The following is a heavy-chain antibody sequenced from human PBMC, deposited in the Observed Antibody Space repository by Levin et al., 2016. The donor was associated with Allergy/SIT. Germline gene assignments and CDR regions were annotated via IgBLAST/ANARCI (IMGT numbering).Heavy chain of an antibody. Sequence: SETLSLTCTVSGGSISSYYWSWIRQPPGKGLEWIGYIYYSGSTNYNPSLKSRVTISVDTSKNQFSLKLSSVTAADTAVYYCARGPAWELWSLFDYWGQGTLVTVSS. J-gene: IGHJ4*02. D-gene: IGHD1-26*01. CDR3: ARGPAWELWSLFDY. CDR2: IYYSGST. V-gene: IGHV4-59*01. CDR1: GGSISSYY.